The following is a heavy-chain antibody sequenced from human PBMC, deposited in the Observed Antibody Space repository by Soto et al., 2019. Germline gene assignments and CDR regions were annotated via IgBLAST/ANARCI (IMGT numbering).Heavy chain of an antibody. CDR2: IYYSGST. J-gene: IGHJ5*02. V-gene: IGHV4-31*03. CDR3: ARDRYSSGWYWFDP. D-gene: IGHD6-19*01. Sequence: SETLSLTCTVSGGSISSGGYYWSWIRQHPGKGLEWIGYIYYSGSTYYNPSLKSRVTISVDTSKNQFSLRLSSVTAADTAVYYCARDRYSSGWYWFDPWGQGNLVTVS. CDR1: GGSISSGGYY.